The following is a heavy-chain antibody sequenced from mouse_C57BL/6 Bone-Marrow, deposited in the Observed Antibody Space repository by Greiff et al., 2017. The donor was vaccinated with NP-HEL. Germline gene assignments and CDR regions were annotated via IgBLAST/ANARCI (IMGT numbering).Heavy chain of an antibody. J-gene: IGHJ2*01. CDR2: ISYSGST. Sequence: DVQLQESGPGMVKPSQSLSLTCTVTGYSITSGYDWHWIRHFPGNKLEWMGYISYSGSTNYNPSLKSRISITHDTSKNHFFLKLNSVTTEDTATYYCAREGNYVGFDYWGQGTTLTVSS. CDR3: AREGNYVGFDY. CDR1: GYSITSGYD. V-gene: IGHV3-1*01. D-gene: IGHD2-1*01.